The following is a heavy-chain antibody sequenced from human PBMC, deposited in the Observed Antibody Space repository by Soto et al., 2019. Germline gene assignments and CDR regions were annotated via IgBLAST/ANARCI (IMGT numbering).Heavy chain of an antibody. CDR2: FSGSGGGA. CDR1: GFTFDYYG. V-gene: IGHV3-23*01. J-gene: IGHJ6*02. Sequence: PGGSLRVSCAASGFTFDYYGMSWVRQAPGKGLEWVSTFSGSGGGAYYADSVKGRSTISRDNSKNTLYLQMSSLRADDTAVYFCAKDRSNSPYYYYGLDVWGQGTTVTVSS. D-gene: IGHD6-13*01. CDR3: AKDRSNSPYYYYGLDV.